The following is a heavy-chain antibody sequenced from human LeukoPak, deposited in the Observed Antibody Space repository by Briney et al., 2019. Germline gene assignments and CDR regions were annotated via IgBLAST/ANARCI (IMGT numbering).Heavy chain of an antibody. J-gene: IGHJ4*02. CDR2: ISAYNGNT. CDR3: ARSRAVAGKTGGGDY. V-gene: IGHV1-18*04. D-gene: IGHD6-19*01. CDR1: GYTFTGYY. Sequence: ASVKVSCKASGYTFTGYYMHWVRQAPGQGLEWMGWISAYNGNTNYAQKLQGRVTMTTDTSTSTAYMELRSLRSDDTAVYYCARSRAVAGKTGGGDYWGQGTLVTVSS.